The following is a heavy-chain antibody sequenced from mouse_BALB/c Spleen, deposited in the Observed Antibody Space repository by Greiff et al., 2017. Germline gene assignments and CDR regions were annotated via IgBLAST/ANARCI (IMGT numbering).Heavy chain of an antibody. D-gene: IGHD2-3*01. V-gene: IGHV5-6-5*01. J-gene: IGHJ2*01. CDR3: ARDDGYPYYFDY. CDR2: ISSGGST. Sequence: EVKLVESGGGLVKPGGSLKLSCAASGFTFSSYAMSWVRQTPEKRLAWVASISSGGSTYYPASVKGRVTITRDNARNILYLQMSSLRSEDTAMYYCARDDGYPYYFDYWGQGTTLTVSA. CDR1: GFTFSSYA.